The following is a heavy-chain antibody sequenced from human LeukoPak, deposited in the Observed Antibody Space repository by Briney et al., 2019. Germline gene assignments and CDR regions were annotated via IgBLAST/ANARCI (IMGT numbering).Heavy chain of an antibody. CDR1: GYTFTSYY. J-gene: IGHJ4*02. D-gene: IGHD3-22*01. V-gene: IGHV1-69*04. CDR3: ARGSGHDSSGYLVDY. Sequence: ASVKVSCKASGYTFTSYYMHWVRQAPGQGLEWMGRIIPIFGIANYAQKFQGRVTIIADKSTSTAYMELSSLRSEDTAVYYCARGSGHDSSGYLVDYWGQGTLVTVSS. CDR2: IIPIFGIA.